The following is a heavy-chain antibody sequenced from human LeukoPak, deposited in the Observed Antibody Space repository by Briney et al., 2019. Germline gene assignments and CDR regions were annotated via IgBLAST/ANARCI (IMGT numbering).Heavy chain of an antibody. CDR3: AREGLYGSGSYYRAFDV. V-gene: IGHV3-21*01. CDR1: AFAFSSQS. D-gene: IGHD3-10*01. Sequence: KPGGSLRLSCAASAFAFSSQSMNWVRQAPGKGLEWVSSISSSSNYIYYADSLKGRFTISRDNAKNSLSLQMNSLRAEDTAVYYCAREGLYGSGSYYRAFDVWGQGTMVTVSS. CDR2: ISSSSNYI. J-gene: IGHJ3*01.